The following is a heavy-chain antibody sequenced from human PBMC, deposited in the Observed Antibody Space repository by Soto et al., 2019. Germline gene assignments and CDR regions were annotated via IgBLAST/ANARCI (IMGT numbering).Heavy chain of an antibody. D-gene: IGHD6-19*01. Sequence: QEQLVQSGAELRRPGASVKISCRASGYNLPSFNINWVRQAAGQGPEWLGWMNPANGNAAFARDFQGRVTMTRDLSTDTAYMELGGLSSGDTAIYYCARAVGIAVTGLDLWGPGTLVTVS. CDR1: GYNLPSFN. CDR3: ARAVGIAVTGLDL. J-gene: IGHJ5*02. CDR2: MNPANGNA. V-gene: IGHV1-8*01.